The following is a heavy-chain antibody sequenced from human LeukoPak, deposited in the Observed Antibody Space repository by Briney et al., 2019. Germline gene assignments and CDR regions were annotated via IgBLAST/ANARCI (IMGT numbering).Heavy chain of an antibody. CDR1: GFTFDNYG. CDR3: AKALLYDSPFDY. Sequence: RPWGSLRLSCAASGFTFDNYGMSWVRQAPGKGLEWVSGINWKGGTTGYVDSVKGRFTISRDNAKKSLYLQMNSLRAEDTAVYYCAKALLYDSPFDYWGQGTLVTVSS. D-gene: IGHD3-22*01. J-gene: IGHJ4*02. CDR2: INWKGGTT. V-gene: IGHV3-20*04.